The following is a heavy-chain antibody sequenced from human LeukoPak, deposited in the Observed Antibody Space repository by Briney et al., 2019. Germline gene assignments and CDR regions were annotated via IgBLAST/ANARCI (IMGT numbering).Heavy chain of an antibody. Sequence: PSETLSLTCTVSGGSISSGSYYWSWIRQPAGKGLEWIGRIYTSGSTNYNPSLKSRVTMSVDTSKNQFSLKLSSVTAADTAVYYCARDGRILTGYYKAPGDYYYMDVWGKGTTVTISS. CDR1: GGSISSGSYY. D-gene: IGHD3-9*01. CDR2: IYTSGST. V-gene: IGHV4-61*02. J-gene: IGHJ6*03. CDR3: ARDGRILTGYYKAPGDYYYMDV.